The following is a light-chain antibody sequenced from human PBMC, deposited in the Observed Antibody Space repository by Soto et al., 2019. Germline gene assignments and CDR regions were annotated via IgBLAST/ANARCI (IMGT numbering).Light chain of an antibody. J-gene: IGKJ2*01. Sequence: DIQMTQSPSSLSASVGDRVTITCRASQSISNYLNWYQQKPGKAPKLLIYAASSLQSGVPSRFSGSGSATDFTLTISSLQPEDFATYYCQQSYSTPRTFGQGTKLEIK. CDR3: QQSYSTPRT. CDR2: AAS. V-gene: IGKV1-39*01. CDR1: QSISNY.